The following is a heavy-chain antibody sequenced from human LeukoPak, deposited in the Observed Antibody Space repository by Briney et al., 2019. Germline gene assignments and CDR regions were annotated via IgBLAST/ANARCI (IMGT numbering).Heavy chain of an antibody. CDR2: INPSTGGT. Sequence: GASVKVSCKPSGYTFTGYYLHWGPQAPGQGLEWMGRINPSTGGTNYAQNFQGRVTMTRDASISTAYMELSRLTSDDTAVYYCARDNDLRPIVGATTFPNEFDYWGQGTLVTVSS. V-gene: IGHV1-2*06. CDR3: ARDNDLRPIVGATTFPNEFDY. CDR1: GYTFTGYY. J-gene: IGHJ4*02. D-gene: IGHD1-26*01.